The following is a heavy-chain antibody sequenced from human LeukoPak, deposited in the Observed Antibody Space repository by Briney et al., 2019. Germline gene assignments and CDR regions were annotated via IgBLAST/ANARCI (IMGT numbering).Heavy chain of an antibody. CDR1: GFTFSGSA. Sequence: PGGSLRLSCAASGFTFSGSAMHWVRQASGKGLEWVAFIRYDGSNKYYADSVKGRFTISRDNSKNTLYLQMNSLRAEDTAVYYCAKDRVGYYDSSEGIDYWGQGTLVTVSS. J-gene: IGHJ4*02. D-gene: IGHD3-22*01. V-gene: IGHV3-30*02. CDR3: AKDRVGYYDSSEGIDY. CDR2: IRYDGSNK.